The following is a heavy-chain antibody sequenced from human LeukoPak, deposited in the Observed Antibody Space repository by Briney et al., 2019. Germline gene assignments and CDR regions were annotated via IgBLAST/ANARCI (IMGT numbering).Heavy chain of an antibody. CDR2: IYHSGST. D-gene: IGHD6-13*01. CDR1: GYSISSGYY. Sequence: SETLSLTCTVSGYSISSGYYWGWIRPPPGKGLEWIGSIYHSGSTYYNPSLKSRVTISVDTSKNQFSLKLSSVTAADTAVYYCADTRAAGTLWFDPWGRGTLVTVSS. CDR3: ADTRAAGTLWFDP. V-gene: IGHV4-38-2*02. J-gene: IGHJ5*02.